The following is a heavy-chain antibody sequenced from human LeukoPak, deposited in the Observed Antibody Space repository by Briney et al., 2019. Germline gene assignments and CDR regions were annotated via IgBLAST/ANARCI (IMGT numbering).Heavy chain of an antibody. Sequence: TSETLSLTCTVSGGSISSYYWSWIRQPPGKGLEWIGYIYYSGSTNYNPSLKSRVTISVDTSKNQFSLKLSYVAAADTAAYYCARVEYSSSFDYWGQGTLVTVSS. V-gene: IGHV4-59*01. J-gene: IGHJ4*02. D-gene: IGHD6-6*01. CDR2: IYYSGST. CDR1: GGSISSYY. CDR3: ARVEYSSSFDY.